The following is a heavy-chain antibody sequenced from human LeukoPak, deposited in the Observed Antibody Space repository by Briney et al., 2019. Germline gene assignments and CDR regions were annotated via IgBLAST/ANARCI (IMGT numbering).Heavy chain of an antibody. J-gene: IGHJ3*02. V-gene: IGHV4-31*03. CDR1: GGSISSGGYY. CDR3: ARVTSGAFDI. Sequence: PSETLSLTRTVSGGSISSGGYYWSWIRQHPGKGLEWIGYIYYSGSTYYNPSLKSRVTISVDTSKNQFSLKLSSVTAADTAVYYCARVTSGAFDIWGQGTMVTVSS. CDR2: IYYSGST.